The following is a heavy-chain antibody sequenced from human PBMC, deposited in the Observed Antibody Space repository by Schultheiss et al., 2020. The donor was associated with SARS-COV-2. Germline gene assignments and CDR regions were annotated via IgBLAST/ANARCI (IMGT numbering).Heavy chain of an antibody. D-gene: IGHD6-19*01. Sequence: SETLSLTCTVSGGSISPYHWSWIRQPPGKGLEWIGEINHSGSTNYNPSLKSRVTMSVDTSKNEFSLKLTSVTAADTAVYYCARDHGYSSGWPQDFQHWGQGTLVTVSS. V-gene: IGHV4-59*12. CDR3: ARDHGYSSGWPQDFQH. J-gene: IGHJ1*01. CDR1: GGSISPYH. CDR2: INHSGST.